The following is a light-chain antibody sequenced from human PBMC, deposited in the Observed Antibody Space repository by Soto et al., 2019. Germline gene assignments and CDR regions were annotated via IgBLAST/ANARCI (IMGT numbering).Light chain of an antibody. CDR2: EVN. J-gene: IGLJ3*02. Sequence: QSALAQSPSASGSPGQAVTISCTGSSSDIGAYNYVSCYQQYPGKAPKLIIYEVNNRPSGVPNRFSGSKSGNTASLTVSGLQADDESDYYCAAHAGSNTWVFGGGTKLTVL. CDR3: AAHAGSNTWV. CDR1: SSDIGAYNY. V-gene: IGLV2-8*01.